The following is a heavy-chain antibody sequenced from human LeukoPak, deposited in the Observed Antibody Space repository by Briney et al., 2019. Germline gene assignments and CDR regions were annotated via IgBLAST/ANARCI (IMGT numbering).Heavy chain of an antibody. Sequence: SETLSLTCAVYGGSFSGYYWSWIRQPPRKGLEWIGEINHSGSTNHNPSLKSRVTISVDTSKNQFSLKLSSVTAADTAVYYCARTPTAMAAYYFDYWGQGTLVTVSS. V-gene: IGHV4-34*01. CDR3: ARTPTAMAAYYFDY. CDR1: GGSFSGYY. D-gene: IGHD5-18*01. CDR2: INHSGST. J-gene: IGHJ4*02.